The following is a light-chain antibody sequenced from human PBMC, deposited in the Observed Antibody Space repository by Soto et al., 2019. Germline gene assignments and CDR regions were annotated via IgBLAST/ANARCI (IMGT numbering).Light chain of an antibody. V-gene: IGKV1-39*01. CDR3: QQLNSYPF. CDR2: AAS. CDR1: QSISSY. Sequence: DIQITQSPSSLSASVGDRVTITCRASQSISSYLNWYQQKPGKAPKLLIYAASSLQSGVPSRFSGSGSGTDFTLTISSLQPEDFATYYCQQLNSYPFFGPGTKVDI. J-gene: IGKJ3*01.